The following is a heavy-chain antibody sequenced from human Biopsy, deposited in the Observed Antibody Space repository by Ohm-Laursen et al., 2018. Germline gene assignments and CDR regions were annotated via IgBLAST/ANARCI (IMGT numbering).Heavy chain of an antibody. CDR3: ARGSNDFGGLYFPR. V-gene: IGHV4-59*01. J-gene: IGHJ4*02. D-gene: IGHD4-23*01. CDR2: VYYTGST. Sequence: SETLSLTCPVSGDSISSYYWSWIRQPPGKGLEWIGYVYYTGSTDYNPSLQSRVTISVDTSKNHFSLRLSSLTAADTAVYYCARGSNDFGGLYFPRWGQGTLLTVSS. CDR1: GDSISSYY.